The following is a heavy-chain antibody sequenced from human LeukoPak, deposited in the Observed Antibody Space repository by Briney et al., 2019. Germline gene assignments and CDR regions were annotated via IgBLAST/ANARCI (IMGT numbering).Heavy chain of an antibody. V-gene: IGHV3-66*01. D-gene: IGHD3-10*01. J-gene: IGHJ4*02. CDR3: AREGGMVRGVIITPQYYFDY. CDR2: IYSGGST. Sequence: PGGSLRLSCAASGFTVSSNYMSWVRQAPGKGLEWVSVIYSGGSTYYADSVKGRFTISRDNSKNTLYLQMNSLRAEDTAVYYCAREGGMVRGVIITPQYYFDYWGQGTLVTVSS. CDR1: GFTVSSNY.